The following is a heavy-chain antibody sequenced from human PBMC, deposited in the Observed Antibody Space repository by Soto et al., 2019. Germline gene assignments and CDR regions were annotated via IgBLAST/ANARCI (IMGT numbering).Heavy chain of an antibody. Sequence: ASVKVSCKASGYTFIGYYIHWVRQAPGQGLEWMGWINPNSGGTNYAQRFQGWVTMTRDRSIRTAYMELSRLKSDDTAVYYCARVGGGLASLGYYGMDVWGQGTTVTVSS. V-gene: IGHV1-2*04. CDR3: ARVGGGLASLGYYGMDV. CDR2: INPNSGGT. J-gene: IGHJ6*02. D-gene: IGHD3-10*01. CDR1: GYTFIGYY.